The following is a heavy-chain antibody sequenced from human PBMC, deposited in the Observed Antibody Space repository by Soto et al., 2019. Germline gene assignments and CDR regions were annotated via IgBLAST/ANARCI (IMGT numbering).Heavy chain of an antibody. D-gene: IGHD3-3*01. CDR1: AFTFSSYT. Sequence: EVQLLESGGGLVQPGGSLRLSCAASAFTFSSYTMTWVRQAPGKGLEWVSGISVTGDNTYYADSVKGRFTISRDNSKNRLYGKVTSRRAEDRPLYYWAKPWLFLGRGPLFPAPWG. V-gene: IGHV3-23*01. CDR2: ISVTGDNT. J-gene: IGHJ5*02. CDR3: AKPWLFLGRGPLFPAP.